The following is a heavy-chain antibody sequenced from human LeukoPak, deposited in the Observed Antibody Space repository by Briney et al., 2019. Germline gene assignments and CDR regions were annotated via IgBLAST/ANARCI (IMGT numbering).Heavy chain of an antibody. V-gene: IGHV3-23*01. D-gene: IGHD1-26*01. J-gene: IGHJ4*02. CDR2: ISISGDDT. CDR1: GFTFSSYE. CDR3: ANPEWGTYLVGFDY. Sequence: GGSLRLSCAASGFTFSSYEMNWVRQAPGKGLEWVSTISISGDDTYYAESVKGRFTISRDNSKNTLYLRMNSLRAEDTAVYFCANPEWGTYLVGFDYWGQGTLVTVSS.